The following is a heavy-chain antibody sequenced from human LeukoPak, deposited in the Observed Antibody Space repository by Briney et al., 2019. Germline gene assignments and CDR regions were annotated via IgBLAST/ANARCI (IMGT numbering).Heavy chain of an antibody. CDR3: ARDYGGPHYFDY. Sequence: NPGGSLRLSCAASGFTFSSHDMNWVRQAPGKGLEWVSSITTATSSYIYYADSVEGRFTISRDDAKNSLYLQMDSLRAEDTAVYYCARDYGGPHYFDYWGQGTLVTVSS. J-gene: IGHJ4*02. CDR1: GFTFSSHD. V-gene: IGHV3-21*01. CDR2: ITTATSSYI. D-gene: IGHD2-15*01.